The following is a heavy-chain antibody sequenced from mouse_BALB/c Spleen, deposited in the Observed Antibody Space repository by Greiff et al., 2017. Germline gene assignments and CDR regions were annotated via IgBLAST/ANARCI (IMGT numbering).Heavy chain of an antibody. CDR1: GYSITSDYA. V-gene: IGHV3-2*02. CDR2: ISYSGST. J-gene: IGHJ3*01. CDR3: ARGGGAWFAY. Sequence: EVQLQESGPGLVKPSQSLSLTCTVTGYSITSDYAWNWIRQFPGNKLEWMGYISYSGSTSYNPSLKSRISITRDTSKNQFFLQLNSVTTEDTATCYCARGGGAWFAYWGQGTLVTVSA.